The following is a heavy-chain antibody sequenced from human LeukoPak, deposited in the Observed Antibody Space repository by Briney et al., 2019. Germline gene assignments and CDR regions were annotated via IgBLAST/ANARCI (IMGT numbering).Heavy chain of an antibody. CDR1: GFTFDDYG. Sequence: GGSLRLSCAASGFTFDDYGMSWVRQAPGKGLEWVSGINWNGGSTGYADSVKGRFTISRDNAKNSLYLQMNSLRAEDTAVYYCARANYVVAVTYGMDVWGQGTTVTVSS. V-gene: IGHV3-20*04. J-gene: IGHJ6*02. CDR3: ARANYVVAVTYGMDV. CDR2: INWNGGST. D-gene: IGHD2-15*01.